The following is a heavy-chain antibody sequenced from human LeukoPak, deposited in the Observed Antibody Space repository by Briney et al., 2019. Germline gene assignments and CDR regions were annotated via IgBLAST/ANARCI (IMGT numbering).Heavy chain of an antibody. Sequence: SSETLSLTCTVSGGSISSYYGSWLRQPPGKGLEWIGYIYYSGSTNYNPSLKSRVTISVDTSKNQFSLKLSSVTAADTAVYYCARTYSGSPGDYWGQGTLVTVSS. CDR1: GGSISSYY. V-gene: IGHV4-59*01. CDR3: ARTYSGSPGDY. J-gene: IGHJ4*02. D-gene: IGHD1-26*01. CDR2: IYYSGST.